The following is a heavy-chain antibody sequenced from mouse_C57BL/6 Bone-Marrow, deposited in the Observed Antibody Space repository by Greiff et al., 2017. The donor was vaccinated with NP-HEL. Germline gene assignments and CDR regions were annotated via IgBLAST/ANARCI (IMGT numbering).Heavy chain of an antibody. Sequence: EVMLVESGEGLVKPGGSLKLSCAASGFTFSSYAMSWVRQTPEKRLEWVAYISSGGDYIYYADTVKGRFTISRDNARNTLYLQMSSLKSEDTAMYYCTRPRQLRPYYAMDYWGQGTSVTVSS. CDR3: TRPRQLRPYYAMDY. CDR1: GFTFSSYA. D-gene: IGHD3-2*02. J-gene: IGHJ4*01. V-gene: IGHV5-9-1*02. CDR2: ISSGGDYI.